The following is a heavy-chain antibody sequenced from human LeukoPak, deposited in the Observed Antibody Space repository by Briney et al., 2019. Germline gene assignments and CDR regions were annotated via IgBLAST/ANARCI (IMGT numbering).Heavy chain of an antibody. J-gene: IGHJ4*02. Sequence: GGSLRLSCAASGFTFSSYSMNWVRQAPGKGLEWVSSISSSSSYIYYADSVKGRFTISRDNAKNSLYLQMNSPRAEDTAVYYCASGRITIFGVVIPPFDYWGQGTLVTVSS. D-gene: IGHD3-3*01. CDR3: ASGRITIFGVVIPPFDY. V-gene: IGHV3-21*01. CDR2: ISSSSSYI. CDR1: GFTFSSYS.